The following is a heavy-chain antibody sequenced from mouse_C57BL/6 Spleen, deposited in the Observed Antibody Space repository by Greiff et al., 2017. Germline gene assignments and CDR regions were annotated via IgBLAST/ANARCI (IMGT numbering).Heavy chain of an antibody. Sequence: QVQLQQSGAELVRPGASVKLSCKASGYTFTDYYINWVKQRPGQGLEWIARIYPGSGNTYYNEKFKGKATLTAEKSSSTAYMQLSSLTSEDSAVYFCARDYGKVSYAMDYWGQGTSVTVSS. V-gene: IGHV1-76*01. CDR1: GYTFTDYY. CDR2: IYPGSGNT. J-gene: IGHJ4*01. CDR3: ARDYGKVSYAMDY. D-gene: IGHD2-1*01.